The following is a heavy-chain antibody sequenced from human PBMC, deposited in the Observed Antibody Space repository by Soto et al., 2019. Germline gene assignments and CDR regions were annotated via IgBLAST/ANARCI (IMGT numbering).Heavy chain of an antibody. CDR1: GYSFTSYW. J-gene: IGHJ4*02. CDR3: AREAAYGVWFAGGYFDL. CDR2: IYPGDSDT. V-gene: IGHV5-51*01. Sequence: GGSLKIYCKGSGYSFTSYWIGWVRQIPGKGLEWMGIIYPGDSDTRYSPSFQGQVTISANKSISTAYLQWSSLRAEDTGVYFCAREAAYGVWFAGGYFDLWGQGTQVTVSS. D-gene: IGHD4-17*01.